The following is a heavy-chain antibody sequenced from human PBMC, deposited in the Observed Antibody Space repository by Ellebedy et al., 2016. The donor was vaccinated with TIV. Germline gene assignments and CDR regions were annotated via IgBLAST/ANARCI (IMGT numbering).Heavy chain of an antibody. CDR3: AKESGFGSEGLDS. CDR2: ITWDGSDT. CDR1: GFSFDAYT. Sequence: GGSLRLXXTASGFSFDAYTMHWVRHVPGKGLEWVSLITWDGSDTFYADSVRGRFTISRDNIKNSLYLQMVSLKTEDAALYYCAKESGFGSEGLDSWGRGSLVTVSS. V-gene: IGHV3-43*01. J-gene: IGHJ4*02. D-gene: IGHD3-10*01.